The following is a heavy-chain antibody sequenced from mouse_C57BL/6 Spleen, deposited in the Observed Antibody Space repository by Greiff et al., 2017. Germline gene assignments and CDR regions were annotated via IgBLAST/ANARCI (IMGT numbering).Heavy chain of an antibody. CDR1: GFNIKDYY. Sequence: EVQLQQSGAELVRPGASVKLSCTASGFNIKDYYMHWVKQRPEQGLEWIGRIDPEDGDTEYAPKFKGKATMTADTSSNTAYLQLSSLTSEDTAVYYCTTLANWDPWFAYWGQGTLVTVSA. CDR2: IDPEDGDT. J-gene: IGHJ3*01. CDR3: TTLANWDPWFAY. D-gene: IGHD4-1*01. V-gene: IGHV14-1*01.